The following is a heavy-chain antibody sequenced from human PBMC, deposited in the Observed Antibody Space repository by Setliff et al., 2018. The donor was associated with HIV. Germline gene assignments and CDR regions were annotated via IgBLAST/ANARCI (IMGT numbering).Heavy chain of an antibody. J-gene: IGHJ5*02. CDR2: ISHSGNT. D-gene: IGHD2-2*02. CDR3: ATRGGCSSTSCYTGTGTSSWFDP. Sequence: SETLSLTCDVGDGDLSGDSWSWIRQPPGKGLQWIGEISHSGNTSYNPSLSSRVTISLDTSKNQFSLKLTSVTAADTAVYYCATRGGCSSTSCYTGTGTSSWFDPWGQGTLVTVSS. CDR1: DGDLSGDS. V-gene: IGHV4-34*01.